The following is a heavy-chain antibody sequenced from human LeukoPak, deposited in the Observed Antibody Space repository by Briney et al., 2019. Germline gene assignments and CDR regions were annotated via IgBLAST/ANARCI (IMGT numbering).Heavy chain of an antibody. J-gene: IGHJ4*02. CDR3: AVGIAAAGPDY. Sequence: MGWISAYNGNTNYAQKLQGRVTMTTDTSTSTAYMELRSLRSDDTAVYYCAVGIAAAGPDYWGQGTLVTVSS. V-gene: IGHV1-18*01. D-gene: IGHD6-13*01. CDR2: ISAYNGNT.